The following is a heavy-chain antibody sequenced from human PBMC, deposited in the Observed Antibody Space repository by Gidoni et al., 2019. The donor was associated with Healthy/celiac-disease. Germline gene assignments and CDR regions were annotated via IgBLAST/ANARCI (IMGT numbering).Heavy chain of an antibody. CDR3: ARDLDDSIGYFGY. J-gene: IGHJ4*02. D-gene: IGHD3-22*01. CDR1: GCTFSSHS. CDR2: ISSSSLTI. Sequence: EVQLVESGGGLVQPGGSLRLSGAASGCTFSSHSMNWVRRAPGKGLESVSYISSSSLTIYYADAVKGRFTISRDNAKNSLYLQMNSLRAEDTAVYYCARDLDDSIGYFGYWGQGTLVTVSS. V-gene: IGHV3-48*01.